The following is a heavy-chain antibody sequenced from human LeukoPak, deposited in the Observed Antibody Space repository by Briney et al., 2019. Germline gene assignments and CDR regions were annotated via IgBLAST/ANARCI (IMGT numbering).Heavy chain of an antibody. Sequence: GGSLRLSCAASGFTFSGYWMSWVRQAPGKGLEWVANIKQDGSEKYYLDSVKGRFTISRDNAKNSLYLQMNSLRAEDTAVYFCATTRSNGYYYDSGRLDYWGQGTLVTVSS. CDR1: GFTFSGYW. CDR2: IKQDGSEK. D-gene: IGHD3-22*01. J-gene: IGHJ4*02. CDR3: ATTRSNGYYYDSGRLDY. V-gene: IGHV3-7*01.